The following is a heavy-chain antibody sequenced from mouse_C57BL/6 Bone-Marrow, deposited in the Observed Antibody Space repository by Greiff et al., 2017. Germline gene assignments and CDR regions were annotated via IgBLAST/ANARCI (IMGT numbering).Heavy chain of an antibody. CDR3: ARDRVYWYVDV. V-gene: IGHV5-4*01. CDR1: GFTFSSYA. CDR2: ISDGGSYT. Sequence: EVKLMESGGGLVKPGGSLKLSCAASGFTFSSYAMSWVRQTPEKRLEWVATISDGGSYTYYPDNVKGRFTISRDKAKNNLYLQMSHLKSEDTAMYYCARDRVYWYVDVWGTGTTVTVSS. J-gene: IGHJ1*03.